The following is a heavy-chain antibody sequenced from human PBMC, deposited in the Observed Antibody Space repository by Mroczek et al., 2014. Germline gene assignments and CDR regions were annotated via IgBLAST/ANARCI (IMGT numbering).Heavy chain of an antibody. CDR2: IYTSGST. D-gene: IGHD3-3*01. J-gene: IGHJ6*03. V-gene: IGHV4-61*02. CDR1: GGSISSGSYY. Sequence: QVQLQQWGPGLVKPSQTLSLTCTVSGGSISSGSYYWSWIRQPAGKGLEWIGRIYTSGSTNYNPSLKSRVTMSVDTSKNQFSLKLSSVTAADTAVYYCARDRGTIFGVDNDYYYYYMDVWGKGTTVIVSS. CDR3: ARDRGTIFGVDNDYYYYYMDV.